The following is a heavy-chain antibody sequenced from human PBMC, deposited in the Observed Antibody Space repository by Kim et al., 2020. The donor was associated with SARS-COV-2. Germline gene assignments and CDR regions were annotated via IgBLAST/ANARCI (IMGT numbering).Heavy chain of an antibody. D-gene: IGHD4-17*01. V-gene: IGHV3-21*01. J-gene: IGHJ4*02. Sequence: GGSLRLSCEASGFTFSSYSMNWVRQAPGKGLEWVSGISTTSSKIYHEESVRGRFTISRDNAKNSLYLQMNSLRAEDTAVYYCAYGETGVDSWGQGTLVTVSS. CDR1: GFTFSSYS. CDR3: AYGETGVDS. CDR2: ISTTSSKI.